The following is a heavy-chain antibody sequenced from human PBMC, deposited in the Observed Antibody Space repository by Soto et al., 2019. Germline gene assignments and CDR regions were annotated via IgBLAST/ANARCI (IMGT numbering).Heavy chain of an antibody. CDR3: ARDGQVGAIVYGGFDP. CDR2: ISAYNGNT. D-gene: IGHD1-26*01. V-gene: IGHV1-18*04. Sequence: QVQLVQSGAEVKKPGASVKVSCKASGYTFTSYGISWVRQAPGQGIAWMGWISAYNGNTNYAQKLQGRVTMTTDTSTSTAYMELRSLRDDATAGYYCARDGQVGAIVYGGFDPWGQGTLVTVSS. J-gene: IGHJ5*02. CDR1: GYTFTSYG.